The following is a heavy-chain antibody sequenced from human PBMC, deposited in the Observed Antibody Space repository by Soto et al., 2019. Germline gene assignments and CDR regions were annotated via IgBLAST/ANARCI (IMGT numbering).Heavy chain of an antibody. V-gene: IGHV3-30*18. D-gene: IGHD2-8*01. J-gene: IGHJ6*02. CDR2: ISYDGSNK. Sequence: GGSLRLSCAASGFTFSSYGMHWVRQAPGKGLEWVAVISYDGSNKYYANSVKGRFTISRDNSKNTLYLQMNSLRAEDTAAYYCAKDLNDYDYYYGMDVWGQGTTVTVSS. CDR1: GFTFSSYG. CDR3: AKDLNDYDYYYGMDV.